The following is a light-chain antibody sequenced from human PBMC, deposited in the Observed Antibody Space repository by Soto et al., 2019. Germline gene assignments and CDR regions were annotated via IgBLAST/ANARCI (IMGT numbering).Light chain of an antibody. V-gene: IGLV1-44*01. Sequence: QSALTQPPSASGTPGQRVTISCSGSSXNIGSSNVNWYQQLPGTAPKLLIYTNNQRPSGVPDRSSGSRSGTSASLAISGLQSEDEADYYCAAWDDSLNGRVFGTGTKVTVL. J-gene: IGLJ1*01. CDR2: TNN. CDR3: AAWDDSLNGRV. CDR1: SXNIGSSN.